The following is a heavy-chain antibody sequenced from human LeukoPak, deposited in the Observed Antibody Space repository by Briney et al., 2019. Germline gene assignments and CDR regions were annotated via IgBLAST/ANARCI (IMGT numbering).Heavy chain of an antibody. CDR2: IIPIFGTA. J-gene: IGHJ4*02. D-gene: IGHD3-22*01. Sequence: SVKVSCKASGGTFSSYAISWVRQAPGQGLEWMGGIIPIFGTANYAQKFQGRVTITADESTSTAYMELGSLRSEGTAVYYCARRSYYDSSGYYEEGYYFDYWGQGTLVTVSS. CDR3: ARRSYYDSSGYYEEGYYFDY. CDR1: GGTFSSYA. V-gene: IGHV1-69*13.